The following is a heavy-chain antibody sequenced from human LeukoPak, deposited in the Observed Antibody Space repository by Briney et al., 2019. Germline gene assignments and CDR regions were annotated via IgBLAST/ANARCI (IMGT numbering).Heavy chain of an antibody. Sequence: SETLSLTCAVYGGSFSGYYWNWIRQSSGKGLEWIGEINHSGITNYNPSLKSRVTMSLDTSKNQFSLNLTSVTASDTAVYYCARRGSGCDNWGQGTLVTVSS. D-gene: IGHD1-26*01. CDR2: INHSGIT. CDR3: ARRGSGCDN. CDR1: GGSFSGYY. J-gene: IGHJ4*02. V-gene: IGHV4-34*01.